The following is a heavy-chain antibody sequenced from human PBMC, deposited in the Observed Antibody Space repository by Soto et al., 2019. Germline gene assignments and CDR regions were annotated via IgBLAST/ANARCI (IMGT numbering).Heavy chain of an antibody. CDR2: IIPIFGTA. J-gene: IGHJ6*02. Sequence: SVKVSCKXSGGTFSSYAISWVRQAPGQGLEWMGGIIPIFGTANYAQKFQGRVTITADKSTSTAYMELSSLRSEDTAVYYCARFDSGYEGYYYGMDVWGQGTTVTVS. D-gene: IGHD5-12*01. CDR1: GGTFSSYA. CDR3: ARFDSGYEGYYYGMDV. V-gene: IGHV1-69*06.